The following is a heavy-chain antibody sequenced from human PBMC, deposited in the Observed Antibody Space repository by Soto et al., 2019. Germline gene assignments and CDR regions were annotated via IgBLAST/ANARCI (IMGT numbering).Heavy chain of an antibody. CDR2: INHSGST. CDR1: GGPLSGYY. CDR3: ARFEVVVVVDGTHGMDV. Sequence: PSETLSLTCAVYGGPLSGYYWSWIRQPPGKGLEWIGEINHSGSTNYNPSLKSRVTISVDTSKNQFSLKLSSVTAADTAVYYCARFEVVVVVDGTHGMDVWGQGTTVTSP. J-gene: IGHJ6*02. D-gene: IGHD2-15*01. V-gene: IGHV4-34*01.